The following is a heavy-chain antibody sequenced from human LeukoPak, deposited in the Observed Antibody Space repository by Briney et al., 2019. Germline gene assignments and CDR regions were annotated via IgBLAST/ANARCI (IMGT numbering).Heavy chain of an antibody. CDR3: AKWSGNRPLYYFDY. J-gene: IGHJ4*02. Sequence: GGSLRLSCAASGFTFTNHWMHWVRQAPGKGLVWVSRINSDGSSTSFADSVKGRFTISRDNSKNTVYLQMNSLRADDTAVYYCAKWSGNRPLYYFDYWGQGTLVTVSS. D-gene: IGHD3-3*01. CDR1: GFTFTNHW. CDR2: INSDGSST. V-gene: IGHV3-74*01.